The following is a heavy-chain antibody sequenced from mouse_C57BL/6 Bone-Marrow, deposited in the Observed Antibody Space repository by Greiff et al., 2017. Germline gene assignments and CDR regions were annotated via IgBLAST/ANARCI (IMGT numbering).Heavy chain of an antibody. CDR2: IDPETGGT. Sequence: QVQLQQSGAELVRPGASVTLSCKASGYTFTDYEMHWVKQTPMHGLEWIGAIDPETGGTAYNQKFKGKAILTADKSSSTAYMELRSLTSEDSAVYCCTNYDGYYDYAMDYWGQGTSVTVAS. J-gene: IGHJ4*01. CDR1: GYTFTDYE. D-gene: IGHD2-3*01. V-gene: IGHV1-15*01. CDR3: TNYDGYYDYAMDY.